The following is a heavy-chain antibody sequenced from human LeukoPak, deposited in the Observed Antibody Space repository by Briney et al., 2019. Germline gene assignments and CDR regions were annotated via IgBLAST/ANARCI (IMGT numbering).Heavy chain of an antibody. CDR3: ARGVYYFDF. CDR2: INNDDIII. J-gene: IGHJ4*02. V-gene: IGHV3-74*01. CDR1: GFTFSVYW. Sequence: GGSLRLSCAACGFTFSVYWMHWVRQAPGEGLVWVSLINNDDIIITYADSVKGRFTISRDNAKNTLYLQMNSLRAEDTAVYYCARGVYYFDFWGQGTLVTVSS. D-gene: IGHD6-13*01.